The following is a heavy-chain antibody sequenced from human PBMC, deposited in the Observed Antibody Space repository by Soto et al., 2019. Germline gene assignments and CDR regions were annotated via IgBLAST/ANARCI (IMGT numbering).Heavy chain of an antibody. Sequence: QMQLVQSGPEVKKPGTSVKVSCKASGFTFTSSAVQWVRQARGQRLEWIGWIVVGSGNTNYAQKFQERVTITRDMSTSTAYMELSSLRSEDTAVYYCAADAVAGVFDYWGQGTLVTVSS. V-gene: IGHV1-58*01. CDR2: IVVGSGNT. J-gene: IGHJ4*02. CDR3: AADAVAGVFDY. CDR1: GFTFTSSA. D-gene: IGHD6-19*01.